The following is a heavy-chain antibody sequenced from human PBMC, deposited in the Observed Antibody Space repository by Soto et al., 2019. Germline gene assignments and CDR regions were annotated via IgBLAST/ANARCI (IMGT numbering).Heavy chain of an antibody. D-gene: IGHD5-12*01. CDR1: GGSISSGGYS. Sequence: QLQLQESGSGLVKPSETLSLTCAVSGGSISSGGYSWGWIRQPPGKGLEWIGYMYHSGSTYYNPSLKSRVTISVDRSKNQFSLKLSSVTAADTAMYYCASLGGYSGYDSYWGQGTLVTVSS. CDR3: ASLGGYSGYDSY. J-gene: IGHJ4*02. CDR2: MYHSGST. V-gene: IGHV4-30-2*01.